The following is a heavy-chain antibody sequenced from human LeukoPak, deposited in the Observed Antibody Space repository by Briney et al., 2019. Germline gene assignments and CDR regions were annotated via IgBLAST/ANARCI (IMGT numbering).Heavy chain of an antibody. Sequence: GGSLRLSCAASGFTFSSYWMSWVRQAPGKGLEWVANIKQDGSEKYYVDSVKGRFTISRDNAKNSLYLQMNSLRAEDTAVYYCARVSWHDYGGNWELDYWGQGTLVTVSS. CDR3: ARVSWHDYGGNWELDY. V-gene: IGHV3-7*01. D-gene: IGHD4-23*01. J-gene: IGHJ4*02. CDR2: IKQDGSEK. CDR1: GFTFSSYW.